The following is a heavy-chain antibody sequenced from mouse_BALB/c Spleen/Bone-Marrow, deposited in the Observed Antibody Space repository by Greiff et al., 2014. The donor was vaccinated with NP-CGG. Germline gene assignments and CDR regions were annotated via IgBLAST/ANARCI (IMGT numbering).Heavy chain of an antibody. CDR3: ARRKNVWFAY. CDR1: GYTFTDYI. V-gene: IGHV1-77*01. Sequence: QVQLQQSGPELVKPGASVKMSCKASGYTFTDYIISWVKQRVGQGLEWIGEIYPGTGSTYYNEKFKGKATLTADKSSNIAYMRLSSLTSEDSAVYFCARRKNVWFAYWGQGALVTVSA. J-gene: IGHJ3*01. CDR2: IYPGTGST.